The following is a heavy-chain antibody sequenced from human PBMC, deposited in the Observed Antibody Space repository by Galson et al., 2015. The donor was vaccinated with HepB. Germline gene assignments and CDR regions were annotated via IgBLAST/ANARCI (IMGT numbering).Heavy chain of an antibody. D-gene: IGHD3-10*01. CDR3: ATGVPYYYGSGSYYG. J-gene: IGHJ4*02. CDR2: FDPEDGET. V-gene: IGHV1-24*01. CDR1: GYTLTELS. Sequence: SVKVSCKVSGYTLTELSMHWVRQAPGKGLEWMGGFDPEDGETIYAQKFQGRVTMTEDTSTDTAYMELSSLRSEDTAVYYCATGVPYYYGSGSYYGWGQGTLVTVSS.